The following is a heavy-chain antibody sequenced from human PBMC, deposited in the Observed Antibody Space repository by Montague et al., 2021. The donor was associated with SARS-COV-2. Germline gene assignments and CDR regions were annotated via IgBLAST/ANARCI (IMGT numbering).Heavy chain of an antibody. V-gene: IGHV4-39*02. CDR2: IYYSGTT. J-gene: IGHJ4*02. CDR1: SGSIISSGYY. D-gene: IGHD3-10*01. Sequence: SETLSLTCSVSSGSIISSGYYWGWIRQPPGKELEWIGNIYYSGTTYYNPSLESRGTISVDTSKNHLSLRLRSVTAADTAVYFCAREMIRGVTTPFDYWGQGSQVTVSS. CDR3: AREMIRGVTTPFDY.